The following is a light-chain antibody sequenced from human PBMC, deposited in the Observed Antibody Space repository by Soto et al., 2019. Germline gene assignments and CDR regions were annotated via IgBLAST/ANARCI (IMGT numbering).Light chain of an antibody. V-gene: IGKV3-20*01. CDR1: QSVNNNH. CDR2: GAS. Sequence: EIVLTQSPGTLSLSPGERATLSCRASQSVNNNHLAWYQQKPGRAPRLLIYGASSRATGIPDRFSGSASGTDFIPSISRLEPEDFAVYYCQHYGSSPFTFGPGTKVDIK. CDR3: QHYGSSPFT. J-gene: IGKJ3*01.